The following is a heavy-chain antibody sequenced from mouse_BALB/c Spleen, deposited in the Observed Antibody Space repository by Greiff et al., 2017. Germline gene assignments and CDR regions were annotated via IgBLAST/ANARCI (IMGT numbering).Heavy chain of an antibody. Sequence: EVQLQQSGPSLVKPSQTLSLTCSVTGDSITSGYWNWIRKFPGNKLEYMGYISYSGSTYYNPSLKSRISITRDTSKNQYYLQLNSVTTEDTATYYCARYDYEDWYFDVWGAGTTVTVSS. J-gene: IGHJ1*01. V-gene: IGHV3-8*02. CDR1: GDSITSGY. D-gene: IGHD2-4*01. CDR2: ISYSGST. CDR3: ARYDYEDWYFDV.